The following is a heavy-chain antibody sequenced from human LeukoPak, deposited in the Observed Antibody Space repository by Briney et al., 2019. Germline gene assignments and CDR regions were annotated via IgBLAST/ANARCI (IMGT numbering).Heavy chain of an antibody. CDR2: INHSGST. J-gene: IGHJ4*02. CDR1: GGSFSGYY. Sequence: QASETLSLTCAVYGGSFSGYYWSWIRQPPGKGLEWIAEINHSGSTNYNPSLKSRVTISVDTSKNQFSLKLSSVTAADTALYYCARGGDRTPFDYWGQGTLVTVSS. V-gene: IGHV4-34*01. CDR3: ARGGDRTPFDY.